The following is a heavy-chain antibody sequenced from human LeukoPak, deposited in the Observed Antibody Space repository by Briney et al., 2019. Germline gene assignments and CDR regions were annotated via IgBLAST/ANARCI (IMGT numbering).Heavy chain of an antibody. CDR1: GGSFSGYY. CDR2: INHSGST. J-gene: IGHJ1*01. Sequence: SETLSLTCAVYGGSFSGYYWSWIRQPPGKGLEWIGEINHSGSTNYNPSLKSRVTISVDRSKNQFSLKLSSVTAADTAVYYCARAGYDSSGYYYAEYFQHWGQGTLVTVSS. V-gene: IGHV4-34*01. D-gene: IGHD3-22*01. CDR3: ARAGYDSSGYYYAEYFQH.